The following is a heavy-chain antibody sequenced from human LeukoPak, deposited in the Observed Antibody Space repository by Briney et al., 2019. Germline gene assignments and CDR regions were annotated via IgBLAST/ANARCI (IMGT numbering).Heavy chain of an antibody. D-gene: IGHD6-13*01. CDR2: IYYSGST. Sequence: PSETLSLTCTVSGGSISSYYWSWIRQPPGKELEWVGYIYYSGSTNYNPSLKSRVTISVDTSKNKFSLKLRSVTAADTAIYYCARHGDTAGAVTPFDYWGPGTLVTVSS. J-gene: IGHJ4*02. CDR1: GGSISSYY. V-gene: IGHV4-59*08. CDR3: ARHGDTAGAVTPFDY.